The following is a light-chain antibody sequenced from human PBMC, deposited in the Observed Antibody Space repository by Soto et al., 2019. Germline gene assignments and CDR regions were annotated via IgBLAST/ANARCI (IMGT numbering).Light chain of an antibody. CDR2: AAS. CDR3: QQFNSYPIT. J-gene: IGKJ5*01. Sequence: DIPLTQSPSFLSASVGDRVTITCGASQGISSNLAWYQQKPGKAPKLLIYAASTLQSGVPSRFSGSGSGTEFTLTISSLQPEDFATYYCQQFNSYPITFGQGTRLEIK. V-gene: IGKV1-9*01. CDR1: QGISSN.